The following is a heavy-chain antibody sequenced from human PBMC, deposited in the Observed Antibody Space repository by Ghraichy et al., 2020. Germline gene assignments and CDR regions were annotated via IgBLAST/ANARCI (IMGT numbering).Heavy chain of an antibody. Sequence: SETLSLTCTVSGGSISSYYWSWIRQPPGKGLEWIGYIYYSGSTNHNPSLKSRVTISVDTSKNQFSLKLSSVTAADTAVYYCARVGGSGSYAFDIWGQGTMVTVSS. V-gene: IGHV4-59*01. CDR2: IYYSGST. CDR3: ARVGGSGSYAFDI. CDR1: GGSISSYY. J-gene: IGHJ3*02. D-gene: IGHD3-10*01.